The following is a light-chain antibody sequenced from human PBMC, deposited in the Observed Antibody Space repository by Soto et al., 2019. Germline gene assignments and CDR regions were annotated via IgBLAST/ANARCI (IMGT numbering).Light chain of an antibody. J-gene: IGKJ1*01. V-gene: IGKV3-20*01. CDR1: QSVSSSY. Sequence: EIVLTQSPGTLSLSPGERATLSCRASQSVSSSYLAWYQQKPGQAPRLLIYDASSRSTGIPDRLSGSGSGTDFTHTISRLEPEDFAVYYGQQYGSSPRTFGQGTKVEIK. CDR2: DAS. CDR3: QQYGSSPRT.